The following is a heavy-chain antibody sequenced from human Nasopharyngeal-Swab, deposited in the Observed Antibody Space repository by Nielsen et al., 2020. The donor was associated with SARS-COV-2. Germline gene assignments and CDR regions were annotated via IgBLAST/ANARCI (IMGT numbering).Heavy chain of an antibody. J-gene: IGHJ6*02. V-gene: IGHV3-66*01. CDR1: GFTVSGNY. CDR2: IESGGRT. Sequence: GESLKISCAASGFTVSGNYMSWVRQAPGKGPEWVSTIESGGRTSYADSVKGRCTISRDNSKNTLWLQLNSLRGEDTAVYYCARAPRYYHYAMDVWGRGTKVTVSS. CDR3: ARAPRYYHYAMDV.